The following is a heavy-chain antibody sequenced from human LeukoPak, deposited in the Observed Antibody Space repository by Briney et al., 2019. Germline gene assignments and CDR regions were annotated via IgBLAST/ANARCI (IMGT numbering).Heavy chain of an antibody. CDR3: ARGLWYFDY. D-gene: IGHD3-10*01. CDR1: GFTFSDYW. Sequence: PGGSLRLSCAASGFTFSDYWMTWVRQAPGKGLEWVANIEEDGSEKYYVDSVKGRFTISRDNAKNSLYLQMNSLRAEDTAVYYCARGLWYFDYWGQGTLVTVSS. J-gene: IGHJ4*02. V-gene: IGHV3-7*04. CDR2: IEEDGSEK.